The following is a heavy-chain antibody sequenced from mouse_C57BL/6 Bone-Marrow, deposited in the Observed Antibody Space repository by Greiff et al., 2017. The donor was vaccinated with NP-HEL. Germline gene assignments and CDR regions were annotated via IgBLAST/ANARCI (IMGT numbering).Heavy chain of an antibody. CDR3: ARGATIVTTSAMDY. Sequence: QVQLQQPGAELVMPGASVKLSCKASGYTFTSYWMHWVKQRPGQGLEWIGEIDPSDSYTNYNQKFKGKSTLTVDKSSSTAYMQLSSLTSEDSAVYYCARGATIVTTSAMDYWGQGTSVTVSS. D-gene: IGHD2-5*01. CDR2: IDPSDSYT. CDR1: GYTFTSYW. J-gene: IGHJ4*01. V-gene: IGHV1-69*01.